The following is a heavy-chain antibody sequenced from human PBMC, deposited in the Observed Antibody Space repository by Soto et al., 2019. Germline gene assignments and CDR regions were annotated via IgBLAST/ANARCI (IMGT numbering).Heavy chain of an antibody. CDR1: GFTFSSYS. Sequence: ESGGGLVKPGGSLRLSCAASGFTFSSYSMNWVRRAPGKGLEWVSSISGSSIYVYYADSVKGRFTISRDNARNSLYLQMNDLRAEDTAVYYCARPYSYDSSGYYYYYYAVDVWGQGTTVTVSS. V-gene: IGHV3-21*01. D-gene: IGHD3-22*01. J-gene: IGHJ6*02. CDR3: ARPYSYDSSGYYYYYYAVDV. CDR2: ISGSSIYV.